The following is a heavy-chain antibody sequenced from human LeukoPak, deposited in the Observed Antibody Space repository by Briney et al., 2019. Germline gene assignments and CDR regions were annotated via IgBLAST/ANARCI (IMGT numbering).Heavy chain of an antibody. CDR2: IKRKTDGATT. CDR1: GFPSSPPW. Sequence: GGSLRLSCEASGFPSSPPWMIWLRQAPGKGLEWVGRIKRKTDGATTDYAAPVKGRFTISRDDSKNTLYLQMNSLKTEDTAVYDCTTDYYGSGSYPDAFDIWGRGTMVTVSS. CDR3: TTDYYGSGSYPDAFDI. D-gene: IGHD3-10*01. J-gene: IGHJ3*02. V-gene: IGHV3-15*01.